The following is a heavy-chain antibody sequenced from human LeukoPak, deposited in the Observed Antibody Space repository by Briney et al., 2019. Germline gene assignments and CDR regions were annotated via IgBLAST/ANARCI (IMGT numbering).Heavy chain of an antibody. J-gene: IGHJ3*02. D-gene: IGHD2/OR15-2a*01. CDR2: IYSGGST. CDR3: ARDILSQGPDAFDI. V-gene: IGHV3-53*01. Sequence: GGSPRLSCAASGFTVSSNYMSWVRQAPGKGLEWVSVIYSGGSTYYADSVKGRFTISRDNSKNTLYLQMNSLRAEDTAVYYCARDILSQGPDAFDIWGQGTMVTVSS. CDR1: GFTVSSNY.